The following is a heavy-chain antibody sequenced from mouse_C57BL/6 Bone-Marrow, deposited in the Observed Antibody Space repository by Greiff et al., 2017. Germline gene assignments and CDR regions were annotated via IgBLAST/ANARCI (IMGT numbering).Heavy chain of an antibody. V-gene: IGHV1-59*01. CDR1: GSPFTSYW. CDR3: ARGGGD. J-gene: IGHJ2*01. Sequence: VQLQQSGAELVRPGTSVTLSCKASGSPFTSYWMHWVKQRPGQGLEWIGVIDPSDSYTNYNQKFKGKATLTVDTSSSTAYMQLSSLTSEDSAVYYCARGGGDWGQGTTLTVSS. CDR2: IDPSDSYT.